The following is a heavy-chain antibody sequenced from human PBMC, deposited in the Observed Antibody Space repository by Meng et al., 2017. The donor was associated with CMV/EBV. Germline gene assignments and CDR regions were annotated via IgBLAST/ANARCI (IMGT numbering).Heavy chain of an antibody. CDR2: INHSGST. CDR3: ARGRPPGYSYGGYFDY. CDR1: GGSFSGYY. V-gene: IGHV4-34*01. J-gene: IGHJ4*02. Sequence: YGGSFSGYYWSWIRQHPGKGLEWIGEINHSGSTNYNPSLKSRVTISVDTSKNQFSLKLSSVTAADTAVYYCARGRPPGYSYGGYFDYWGQGTLVTVSS. D-gene: IGHD5-18*01.